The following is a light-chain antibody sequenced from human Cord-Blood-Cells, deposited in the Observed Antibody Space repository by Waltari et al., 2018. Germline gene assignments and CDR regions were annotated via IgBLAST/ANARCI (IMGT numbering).Light chain of an antibody. CDR2: DVS. J-gene: IGLJ3*02. Sequence: QSALTQPASVSGSPGQSITISCTGTSSDVGGYNYVSWYQQHRGKAPKPMIYDVSKRPSGVSKRCSDATAGNTASLTISGLQAEDEADYYGSSYTSSSTWVFGGGTKLTVL. V-gene: IGLV2-14*01. CDR1: SSDVGGYNY. CDR3: SSYTSSSTWV.